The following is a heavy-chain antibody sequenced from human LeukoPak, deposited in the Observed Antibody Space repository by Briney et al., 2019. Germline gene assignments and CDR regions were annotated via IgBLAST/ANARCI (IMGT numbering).Heavy chain of an antibody. Sequence: ASVKVSCKASGYTFTDPYIHWVRQAPGQGPEWMGWINPSTGGARYAQKFQGRVTLTRDTSITTAYMEVGRLTSDDTAIYYCARVGXCTAGVCXSXDLWGQXXLVTV. J-gene: IGHJ4*02. D-gene: IGHD2-8*02. CDR3: ARVGXCTAGVCXSXDL. CDR1: GYTFTDPY. V-gene: IGHV1-2*02. CDR2: INPSTGGA.